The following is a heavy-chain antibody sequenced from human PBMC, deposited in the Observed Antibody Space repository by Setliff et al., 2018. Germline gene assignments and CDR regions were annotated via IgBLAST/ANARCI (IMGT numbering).Heavy chain of an antibody. J-gene: IGHJ2*01. D-gene: IGHD3-22*01. CDR2: VHDNGET. CDR1: GVSVASHY. CDR3: ARAVDSTGYFPFWYFDL. Sequence: PSETLSLTCTVSGVSVASHYWSWIRQAPGTGLEWIAYVHDNGETNQNPSLKSRVTISVDTSKNQFSLKMTSVTAADTAIYFCARAVDSTGYFPFWYFDLWGRGTLVTVSS. V-gene: IGHV4-59*02.